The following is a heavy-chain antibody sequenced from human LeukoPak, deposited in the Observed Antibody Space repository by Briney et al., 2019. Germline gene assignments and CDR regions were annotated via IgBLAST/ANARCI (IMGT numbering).Heavy chain of an antibody. CDR2: INHSGGT. Sequence: ASETLSLTCAVYGGSFSGYYWSWIRQPPGKGLEWIGEINHSGGTNYNPSLKSRVTISVDTSKNQFSLKLSSVTAADTAVYYCARPIWSGGPYGYWGQGTLVTVSS. CDR3: ARPIWSGGPYGY. J-gene: IGHJ4*02. D-gene: IGHD3-3*01. CDR1: GGSFSGYY. V-gene: IGHV4-34*01.